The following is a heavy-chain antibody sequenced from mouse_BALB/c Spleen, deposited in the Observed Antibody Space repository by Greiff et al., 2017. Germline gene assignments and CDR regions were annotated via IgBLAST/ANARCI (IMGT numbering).Heavy chain of an antibody. Sequence: EVQLVESGGGLVQPGGSLRLSCATSGFTFTDYYMSWVRQPPGKALEWLGIIRNKANGYTTEYSASVKGRFTISRDNSQSILYLQMNTLRAEDSATYYCARDIAYGNHAMDYWGQGTSVTVSS. CDR3: ARDIAYGNHAMDY. J-gene: IGHJ4*01. CDR1: GFTFTDYY. V-gene: IGHV7-3*02. CDR2: IRNKANGYTT. D-gene: IGHD2-10*02.